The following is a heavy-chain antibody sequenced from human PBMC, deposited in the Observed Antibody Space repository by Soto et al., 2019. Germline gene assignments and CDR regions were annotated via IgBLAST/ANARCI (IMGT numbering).Heavy chain of an antibody. CDR3: FFKEEDGIRVVRSGSAFRRNRSSDL. D-gene: IGHD3-10*02. Sequence: KGLEWVSAISGSGGSTYYADSVKGRFTISRDNSKNTLYLQMNSLRAEDTAVYFFFFKEEDGIRVVRSGSAFRRNRSSDL. J-gene: IGHJ2*01. V-gene: IGHV3-23*01. CDR2: ISGSGGST.